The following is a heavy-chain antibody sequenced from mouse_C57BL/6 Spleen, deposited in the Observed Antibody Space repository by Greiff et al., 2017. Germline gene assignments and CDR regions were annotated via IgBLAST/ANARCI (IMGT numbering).Heavy chain of an antibody. D-gene: IGHD2-3*01. CDR1: GYSFTSYY. Sequence: QVQLKQSGPELVKPGASVKISCKASGYSFTSYYIHWVKQRPGQGLEWIGWIYPGSGNTKYNEKFKGKATLTADTSSSTAYMQLSSLTSEDSAVYYCARSDGYSLAWFAYWGQGTLVTVSA. V-gene: IGHV1-66*01. CDR3: ARSDGYSLAWFAY. CDR2: IYPGSGNT. J-gene: IGHJ3*01.